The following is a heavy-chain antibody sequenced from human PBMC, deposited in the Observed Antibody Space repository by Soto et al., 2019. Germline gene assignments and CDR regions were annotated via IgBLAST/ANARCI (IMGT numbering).Heavy chain of an antibody. CDR2: IDSDGSST. CDR3: ARGRPYRMAV. J-gene: IGHJ6*02. V-gene: IGHV3-74*01. Sequence: EVQLVESGGGLVQPGGSLRVSCAASGFTFGSYWMNWVRQAPGKGLVWVSRIDSDGSSTTYADSVKGRFTTSRDNAKNTMYLQMSSLRVEDTAVYYCARGRPYRMAVWGQGTTVTVSS. CDR1: GFTFGSYW.